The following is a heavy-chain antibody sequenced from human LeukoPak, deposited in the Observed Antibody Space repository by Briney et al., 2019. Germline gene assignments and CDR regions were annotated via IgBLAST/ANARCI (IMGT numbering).Heavy chain of an antibody. CDR2: INPSGGST. D-gene: IGHD6-13*01. Sequence: GASGKVSCKASGYTFTSYYMHWVRQAPGQGLEWMGIINPSGGSTSYAQKFQGRVTMTRDTSTSTVYMELSSLRSEDTAVYYCARVEGGIAAAGLRGAFDIWGQGTMVTVSS. CDR3: ARVEGGIAAAGLRGAFDI. J-gene: IGHJ3*02. CDR1: GYTFTSYY. V-gene: IGHV1-46*01.